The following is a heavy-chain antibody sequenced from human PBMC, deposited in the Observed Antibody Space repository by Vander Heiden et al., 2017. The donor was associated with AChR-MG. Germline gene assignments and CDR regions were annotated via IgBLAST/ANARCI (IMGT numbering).Heavy chain of an antibody. V-gene: IGHV3-21*01. D-gene: IGHD5-12*01. CDR2: ISSSSSYI. CDR3: ARDLDGYLFDY. CDR1: GFTFSSNR. J-gene: IGHJ4*02. Sequence: EVQLVESGGGLVKPGGSLRLSGAASGFTFSSNRMNWVRQAPGKGLEWVSSISSSSSYIYYADSVKGRFTISRDNAKNSLYRQMNSLRAEDTAVYYCARDLDGYLFDYWGQGTLVTVSS.